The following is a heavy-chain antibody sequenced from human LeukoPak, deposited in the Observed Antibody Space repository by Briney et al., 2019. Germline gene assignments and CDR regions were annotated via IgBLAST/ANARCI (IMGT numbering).Heavy chain of an antibody. J-gene: IGHJ3*02. D-gene: IGHD1-26*01. CDR3: ARERGGKSAFDI. V-gene: IGHV4-59*01. CDR1: GGSISSYY. Sequence: PSETLSLTCTVSGGSISSYYWSWIRQPPGKGLEWIGYIYYSGSTNYNPSLKSRVTISVDTSKNQFSLKLSSVTAADTAVYYCARERGGKSAFDIGGQGTMVSDSS. CDR2: IYYSGST.